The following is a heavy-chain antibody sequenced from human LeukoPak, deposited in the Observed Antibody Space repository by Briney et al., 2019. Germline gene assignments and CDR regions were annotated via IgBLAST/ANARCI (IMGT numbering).Heavy chain of an antibody. CDR1: GGSISSYY. J-gene: IGHJ4*02. V-gene: IGHV4-59*08. CDR2: IFYSRST. CDR3: ARLGGYEDY. Sequence: SETLSLTCTVSGGSISSYYWSWIRQPPGKGLEWIGYIFYSRSTNYNPSLKSRVTISVDTSKSQFSLKLSSVTVADTAVYYCARLGGYEDYWGQGTLVTVSS. D-gene: IGHD5-18*01.